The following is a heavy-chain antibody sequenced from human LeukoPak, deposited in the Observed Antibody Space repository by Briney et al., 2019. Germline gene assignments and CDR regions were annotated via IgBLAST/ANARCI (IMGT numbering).Heavy chain of an antibody. J-gene: IGHJ4*02. V-gene: IGHV4-31*03. CDR3: ARDTSRYYYDSTGHFDY. D-gene: IGHD3-22*01. Sequence: PSQTLSLTCTVSGGFISSGGYYWSWIRQHPGKGLEWIGYIHYSGSTYYNPSLKSRVTISVDTSKNQFSLKLSSVTAADTAVYYCARDTSRYYYDSTGHFDYWGQGTLVTVSS. CDR1: GGFISSGGYY. CDR2: IHYSGST.